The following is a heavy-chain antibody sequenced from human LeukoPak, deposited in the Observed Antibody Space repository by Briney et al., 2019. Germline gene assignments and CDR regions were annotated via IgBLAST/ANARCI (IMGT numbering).Heavy chain of an antibody. CDR3: ARHLSDITSSPNY. J-gene: IGHJ4*02. Sequence: GKPLKISCMGSGYSFTSYWIGWVRQMPGKGLEWMGIIYTRDSRTTYSPSFQDQVTISADKSISTAYPQWTSLKASDTAMYYCARHLSDITSSPNYWGPGTLVTVSS. CDR2: IYTRDSRT. D-gene: IGHD2-2*01. CDR1: GYSFTSYW. V-gene: IGHV5-51*01.